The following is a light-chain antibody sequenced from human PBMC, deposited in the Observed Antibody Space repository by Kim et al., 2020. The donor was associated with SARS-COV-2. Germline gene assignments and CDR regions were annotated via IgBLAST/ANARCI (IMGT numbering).Light chain of an antibody. CDR2: VGTGGIVG. CDR1: SDHSDYK. J-gene: IGLJ2*01. V-gene: IGLV9-49*01. CDR3: GADHDRGSNFGVV. Sequence: QPVLTQPPSASASLGDSVTLTCTLSSDHSDYKVDWYQQRPGKGPRFVMRVGTGGIVGSKGDGIPDRFSVLGSGLNRYLTIENIQEEDESDYHCGADHDRGSNFGVVFGGGTQLTVL.